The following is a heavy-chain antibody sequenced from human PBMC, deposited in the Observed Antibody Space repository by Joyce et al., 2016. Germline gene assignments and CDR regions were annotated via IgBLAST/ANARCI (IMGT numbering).Heavy chain of an antibody. V-gene: IGHV4-30-4*01. D-gene: IGHD3-10*01. CDR2: IYHSGST. CDR3: VRDQYYYGSGSFSSRFDP. Sequence: QVQLQESGPGLVKPSQTLSLTCTVSGASISSGDYYWSWIRQHPGKGLEWIGYIYHSGSTFYNPSLRCRITMSVDTSKNQFSLNLTSVTAADMAIYYCVRDQYYYGSGSFSSRFDPRGQGTLVTVSS. J-gene: IGHJ5*02. CDR1: GASISSGDYY.